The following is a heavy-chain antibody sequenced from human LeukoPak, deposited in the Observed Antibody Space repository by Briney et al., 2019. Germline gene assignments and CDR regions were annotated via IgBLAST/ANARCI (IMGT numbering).Heavy chain of an antibody. V-gene: IGHV4-59*12. Sequence: SETLSLTCTVSRGSISGYSWSWIRQSPGGGLEWIGYIYYSGDTAYNPSLRSRVTISVDTSKNQFSLKLSSVTAADTAVYYCARYRLSARRAFDYWGQGTLVTVSS. CDR2: IYYSGDT. CDR1: RGSISGYS. D-gene: IGHD1-26*01. J-gene: IGHJ4*02. CDR3: ARYRLSARRAFDY.